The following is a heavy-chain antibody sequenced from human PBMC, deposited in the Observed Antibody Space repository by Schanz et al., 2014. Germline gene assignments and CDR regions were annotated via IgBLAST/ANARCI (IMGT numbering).Heavy chain of an antibody. CDR1: GFTFSGHA. J-gene: IGHJ4*02. Sequence: EVQLVESGGGLIQPGGSLSLSCAASGFTFSGHAMNWVRQAPGKGLVWVSRINSDGRSTNYADSVKGRFSISRDNAKNSLYLQMNSLRAEDTAVYYCIRGDIMVVPVAHFWGQGILVTVSS. CDR3: IRGDIMVVPVAHF. D-gene: IGHD2-2*01. V-gene: IGHV3-74*02. CDR2: INSDGRST.